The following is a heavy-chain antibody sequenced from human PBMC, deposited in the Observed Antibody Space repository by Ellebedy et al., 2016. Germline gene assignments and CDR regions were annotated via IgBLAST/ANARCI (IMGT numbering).Heavy chain of an antibody. CDR2: ISSSGSTI. CDR3: ARGVVVVPAAMGLAPVFYFDY. V-gene: IGHV3-11*01. D-gene: IGHD2-2*01. J-gene: IGHJ4*02. Sequence: GGSLRLXXAASGFTFSDYYMSWIRQAPGKGLEWVSYISSSGSTIYYADSVKGRFTISRDNAKNSLYLQMNSLRAEDTAVYYCARGVVVVPAAMGLAPVFYFDYWGQGTLVTVSS. CDR1: GFTFSDYY.